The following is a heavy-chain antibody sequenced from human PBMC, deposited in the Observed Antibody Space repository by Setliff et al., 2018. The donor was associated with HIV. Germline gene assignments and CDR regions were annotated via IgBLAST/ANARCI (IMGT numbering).Heavy chain of an antibody. Sequence: GGSLRLSCAASKFTFSSYSMHWVRQVPGKGLEWVAAMSYDGRHKYYADSVKGRFTIFRDNSKNTLYLQMNSLRVEDTAVYYCAKEEYKLGFGLDSWGQGTLVTVSS. CDR2: MSYDGRHK. D-gene: IGHD2-2*01. V-gene: IGHV3-30*04. CDR1: KFTFSSYS. J-gene: IGHJ4*02. CDR3: AKEEYKLGFGLDS.